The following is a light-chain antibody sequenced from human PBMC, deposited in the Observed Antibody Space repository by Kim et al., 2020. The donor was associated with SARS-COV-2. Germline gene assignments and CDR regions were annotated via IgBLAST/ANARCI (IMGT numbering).Light chain of an antibody. CDR1: NVGSKS. CDR3: QVWDRITDHVV. CDR2: YDS. J-gene: IGLJ2*01. V-gene: IGLV3-21*04. Sequence: APGKTATITCGGDNVGSKSLHWYQQSPGQAPVLVIYYDSKRPSGIPERFSGSNSGDTATLSISRVEAGDGADYYCQVWDRITDHVVFGGGTRLTVL.